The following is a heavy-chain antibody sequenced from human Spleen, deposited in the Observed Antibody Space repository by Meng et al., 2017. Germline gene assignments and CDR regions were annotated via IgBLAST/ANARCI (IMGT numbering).Heavy chain of an antibody. Sequence: SVKVSCKASGYTFIDYYFHWVRQTPEQGLEWMGWIHPNSGGTNYAQKFQARVTMTGDTSTSTAYMELSGMRSDDTAMYYCARDEDISAAGNLFGDYWGQGTLVTVSS. J-gene: IGHJ4*02. V-gene: IGHV1-2*02. CDR2: IHPNSGGT. D-gene: IGHD6-25*01. CDR1: GYTFIDYY. CDR3: ARDEDISAAGNLFGDY.